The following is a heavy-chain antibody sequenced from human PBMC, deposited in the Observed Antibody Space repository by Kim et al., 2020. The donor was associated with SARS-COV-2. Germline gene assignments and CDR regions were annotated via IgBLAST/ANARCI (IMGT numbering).Heavy chain of an antibody. Sequence: DSVKGRFTISRDNSKNTLYLQMNSLRAEDTAVYYCAKGTYSYGPGGGMDVWGQGTTVTVSS. V-gene: IGHV3-23*01. J-gene: IGHJ6*02. CDR3: AKGTYSYGPGGGMDV. D-gene: IGHD5-18*01.